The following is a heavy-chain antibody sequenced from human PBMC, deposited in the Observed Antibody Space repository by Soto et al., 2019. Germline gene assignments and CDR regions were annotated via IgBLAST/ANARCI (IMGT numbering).Heavy chain of an antibody. CDR1: GDSISSGNW. Sequence: TSETLSLTCTVSGDSISSGNWWTWVRQSPGKGLEWIGEISHSGTTNYNPSLQSRVTISADMSSNRFSLKLTSVTAADTAVYYCARDPTGATPPQHWGQGALVTVSS. J-gene: IGHJ4*02. CDR2: ISHSGTT. V-gene: IGHV4-4*02. CDR3: ARDPTGATPPQH. D-gene: IGHD2-8*02.